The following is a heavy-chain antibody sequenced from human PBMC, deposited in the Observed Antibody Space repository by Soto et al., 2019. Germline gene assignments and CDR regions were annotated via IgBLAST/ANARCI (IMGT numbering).Heavy chain of an antibody. CDR2: INPSGGST. V-gene: IGHV1-46*01. D-gene: IGHD3-3*01. Sequence: ASVKVSCKASGYTFTSYYMHWVRQAPGQGLEWMGIINPSGGSTSYAQKFQGRVTMTRDTSTSTVYMELSSLRSEDTAAYYCARDPPFTIFGVAPFDPWGQGTLVTVS. J-gene: IGHJ5*02. CDR1: GYTFTSYY. CDR3: ARDPPFTIFGVAPFDP.